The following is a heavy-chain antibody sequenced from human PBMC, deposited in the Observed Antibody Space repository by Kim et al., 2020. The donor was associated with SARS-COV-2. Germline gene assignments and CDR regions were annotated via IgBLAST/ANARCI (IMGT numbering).Heavy chain of an antibody. CDR2: IRSKAYGGTT. J-gene: IGHJ6*02. CDR3: TRVAYGDSPYFYYGMDV. D-gene: IGHD4-17*01. V-gene: IGHV3-49*04. Sequence: GGSLILSCTASGFTFGDYAMSWVRQAPGKGLEWVGFIRSKAYGGTTENAASVKGRFTISREDSKGIAYLQMNSLKTEDTAVYFCTRVAYGDSPYFYYGMDVWGQGTTVTVSS. CDR1: GFTFGDYA.